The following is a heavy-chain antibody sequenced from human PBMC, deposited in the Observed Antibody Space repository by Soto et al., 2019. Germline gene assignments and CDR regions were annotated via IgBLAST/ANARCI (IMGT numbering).Heavy chain of an antibody. D-gene: IGHD2-2*01. Sequence: PGGSLRLSCAASGFTFSSYGMHWVRQAPGKGLEWVAVISYDGSNKYYADSVKGRFTISRDNSKNTLYLQMNSLRAEDTAVYYCAKDRRLGCSSTSCYYYYYYGMDVWGQGTTVTVSS. V-gene: IGHV3-30*18. CDR1: GFTFSSYG. J-gene: IGHJ6*02. CDR3: AKDRRLGCSSTSCYYYYYYGMDV. CDR2: ISYDGSNK.